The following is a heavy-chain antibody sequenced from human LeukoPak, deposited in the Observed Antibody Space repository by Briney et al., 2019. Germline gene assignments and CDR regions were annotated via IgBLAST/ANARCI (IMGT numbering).Heavy chain of an antibody. J-gene: IGHJ4*02. CDR3: AREGLVVPAAEGAPDY. V-gene: IGHV4-30-4*08. Sequence: SETLSLTCTVSGGSISSGDYYWSWIRQPPGEGLEWIGYIYYSGSTYYNPSLKSRVTISVDTSKNQFSLKLSSVTAADTAVYYCAREGLVVPAAEGAPDYWGQGTLVTVSS. CDR2: IYYSGST. CDR1: GGSISSGDYY. D-gene: IGHD2-2*01.